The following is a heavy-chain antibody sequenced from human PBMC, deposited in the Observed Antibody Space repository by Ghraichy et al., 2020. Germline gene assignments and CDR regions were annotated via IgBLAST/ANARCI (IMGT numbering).Heavy chain of an antibody. CDR3: ASDQTMVRGVFDY. CDR2: IIPILGIA. Sequence: SVKVSCKASGGTFSSYAISWVRQAPGQGLEWMGRIIPILGIANYAQKFQGRVTITADKSTSTAYMELSSLRSEDTAVYYCASDQTMVRGVFDYWGQGTLVTVSS. J-gene: IGHJ4*02. CDR1: GGTFSSYA. V-gene: IGHV1-69*04. D-gene: IGHD3-10*01.